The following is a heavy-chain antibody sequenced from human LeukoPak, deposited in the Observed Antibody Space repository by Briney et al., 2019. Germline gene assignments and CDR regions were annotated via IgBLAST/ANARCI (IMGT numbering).Heavy chain of an antibody. CDR1: GFIFDNFG. Sequence: GGSLRLSCAASGFIFDNFGMTWVRQAAGKGLEWVSRISASGRSTTYADSVKGRITISRDNSKNTLFLQVHSLRDDDTAVYYCAKFDNMVREISAYWGQGTLATVSS. CDR3: AKFDNMVREISAY. V-gene: IGHV3-23*01. D-gene: IGHD3-10*01. CDR2: ISASGRST. J-gene: IGHJ4*02.